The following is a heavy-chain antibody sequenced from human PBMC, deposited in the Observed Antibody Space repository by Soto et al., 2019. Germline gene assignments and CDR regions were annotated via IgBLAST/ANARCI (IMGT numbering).Heavy chain of an antibody. J-gene: IGHJ4*02. V-gene: IGHV4-59*08. Sequence: PSETLSLTCTVSGGSISTYYWNSIRQPPGKGLEWIGYIYYGGSANYNPSLKSRVTISVDTSKKQFSLKLSSVTAADTAVYYCARGGHCTNGVCSALDYWGQGTLVTVSS. CDR3: ARGGHCTNGVCSALDY. CDR1: GGSISTYY. CDR2: IYYGGSA. D-gene: IGHD2-8*01.